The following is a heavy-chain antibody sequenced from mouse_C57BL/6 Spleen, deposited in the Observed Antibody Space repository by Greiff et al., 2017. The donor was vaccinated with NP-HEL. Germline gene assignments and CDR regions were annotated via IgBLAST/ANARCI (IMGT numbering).Heavy chain of an antibody. CDR2: IHPNSGST. V-gene: IGHV1-64*01. J-gene: IGHJ2*01. CDR3: ARKEGRYCYDGGFDY. D-gene: IGHD2-12*01. Sequence: QVQLQQPGAELVKPGASVKLSCKASGYTFTSYWMHWVKQRPGQGLEWIGMIHPNSGSTNYNEKFKSKATLTVDKSSSTAYMQLSSLTSEDSAVYYCARKEGRYCYDGGFDYWGQGTTLTVSS. CDR1: GYTFTSYW.